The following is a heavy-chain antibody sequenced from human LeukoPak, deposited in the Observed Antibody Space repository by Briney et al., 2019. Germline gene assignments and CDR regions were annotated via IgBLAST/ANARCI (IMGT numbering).Heavy chain of an antibody. D-gene: IGHD1-1*01. CDR3: ARSGTTGWLIDY. CDR2: INAGNGNT. Sequence: ASVKVSCKASGYTFTSYAMHWVRQAPGQRLEWMGWINAGNGNTKYSQKFQGRVTITRDTSASTAYVELSSLRSEDTAVYYCARSGTTGWLIDYWGQGTLVTVSS. V-gene: IGHV1-3*01. J-gene: IGHJ4*02. CDR1: GYTFTSYA.